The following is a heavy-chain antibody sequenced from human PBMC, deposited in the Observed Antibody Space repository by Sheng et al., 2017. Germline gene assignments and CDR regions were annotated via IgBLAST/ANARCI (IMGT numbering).Heavy chain of an antibody. CDR2: IYHSGST. CDR1: GYSISSGYY. Sequence: QVQLLESGPGLVKPSETLSLTCTVSGYSISSGYYWGWIRQPPGKGLEWIGSIYHSGSTYYNPSLKSRVTISVDTSKNQFSLKLSSVTAADTAVYYCARMEGYCSGGSCFLFDPWGQGTLVTVSS. J-gene: IGHJ5*02. CDR3: ARMEGYCSGGSCFLFDP. V-gene: IGHV4-38-2*02. D-gene: IGHD2-15*01.